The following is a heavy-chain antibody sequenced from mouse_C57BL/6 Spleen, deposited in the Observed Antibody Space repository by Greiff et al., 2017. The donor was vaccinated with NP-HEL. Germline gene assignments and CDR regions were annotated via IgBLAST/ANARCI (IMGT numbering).Heavy chain of an antibody. D-gene: IGHD1-1*01. Sequence: EVKLMESGAELVRPGASVKLSCTASGFNIKDDYMHWVKQRPEQGLEWIGWIDPENGDTEYASKFQGKATITADTSSNTAYLQLSSLTSEDTAVYYCTTGGTTVVEDYWGQGTTLTVSS. CDR2: IDPENGDT. CDR1: GFNIKDDY. V-gene: IGHV14-4*01. J-gene: IGHJ2*01. CDR3: TTGGTTVVEDY.